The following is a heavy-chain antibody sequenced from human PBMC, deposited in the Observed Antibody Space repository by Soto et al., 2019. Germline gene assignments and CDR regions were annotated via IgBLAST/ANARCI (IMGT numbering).Heavy chain of an antibody. CDR2: ISAYNGNT. CDR1: GYTFTSYG. Sequence: QVQLVQSGAEVKKPGASVKVSCKASGYTFTSYGISWVRQAPGQGLEWMGWISAYNGNTNYAQKLQGRVTMTTDTSASTAYMELRSLRSDDTAVYYCARDMAYCGGACYGDTNWFDPWGQGTLVTVSS. J-gene: IGHJ5*02. CDR3: ARDMAYCGGACYGDTNWFDP. V-gene: IGHV1-18*01. D-gene: IGHD2-21*02.